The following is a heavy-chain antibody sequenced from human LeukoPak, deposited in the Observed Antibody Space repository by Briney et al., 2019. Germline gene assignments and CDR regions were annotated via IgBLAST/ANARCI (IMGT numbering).Heavy chain of an antibody. Sequence: SETLSLTCTVSGGSISSYYWSWIRHPPGKGLEWIGYIYHSGSTYYNPSLKSRVTISVDRSKNQFSLKLSSVTAADTAVYYCARGALNYDFWSGLVSWFDPWGQGTLVTVSS. CDR1: GGSISSYY. D-gene: IGHD3-3*01. J-gene: IGHJ5*02. V-gene: IGHV4-59*12. CDR2: IYHSGST. CDR3: ARGALNYDFWSGLVSWFDP.